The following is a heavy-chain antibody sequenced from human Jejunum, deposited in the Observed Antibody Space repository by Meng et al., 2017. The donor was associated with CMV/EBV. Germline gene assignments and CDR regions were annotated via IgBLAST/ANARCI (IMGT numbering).Heavy chain of an antibody. V-gene: IGHV1-69*02. D-gene: IGHD6-19*01. CDR1: GGTVNSFR. CDR3: ARRSSASGLTY. J-gene: IGHJ4*02. Sequence: AGKASGGTVNSFRSSWVQQAPRQGLGWGERNTPILGVADYAQQLQGRVTITADKSTSTAYMELSSLRYGDTAVYYCARRSSASGLTYWGQGTLVTVSS. CDR2: NTPILGVA.